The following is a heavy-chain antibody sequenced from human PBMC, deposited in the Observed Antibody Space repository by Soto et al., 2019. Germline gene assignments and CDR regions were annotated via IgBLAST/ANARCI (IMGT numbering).Heavy chain of an antibody. CDR3: ARDREAGYNFYYGMDV. CDR2: IYTSASI. J-gene: IGHJ6*02. V-gene: IGHV4-4*07. D-gene: IGHD6-19*01. CDR1: GADINTYS. Sequence: SETLSLTCSVSGADINTYSWTWIRQPAGKGLEWIGRIYTSASINYNPSLRGRVTLSVGTSTNQVSLKLASVTAADTAVYYCARDREAGYNFYYGMDVWGQGTTVTVSS.